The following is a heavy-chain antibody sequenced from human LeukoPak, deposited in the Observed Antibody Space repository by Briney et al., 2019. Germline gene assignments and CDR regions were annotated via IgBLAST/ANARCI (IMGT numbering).Heavy chain of an antibody. D-gene: IGHD3-22*01. V-gene: IGHV1-69*01. CDR1: GGTFSSYA. Sequence: ASVKVSCKASGGTFSSYAISWVRQAPGQGLEWMGGIIPIFGTANYAQKFQGRVTITADESTSAAYMELSSLRSEDTAVYYCARSHYYDSSGYYYPGDYWGQGTLVTVSS. CDR3: ARSHYYDSSGYYYPGDY. CDR2: IIPIFGTA. J-gene: IGHJ4*02.